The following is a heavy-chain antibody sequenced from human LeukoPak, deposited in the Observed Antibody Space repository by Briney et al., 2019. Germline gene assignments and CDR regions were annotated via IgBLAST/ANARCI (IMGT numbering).Heavy chain of an antibody. CDR2: IFASGSTT. CDR3: ARHQPSMRGHGFDI. CDR1: GFTFSGYA. Sequence: GGSLRLSCAASGFTFSGYAMNWVRQAPGKGLEWVSLIFASGSTTKYADSVKGRFTISRDNAKNTLYLQMNSLRAEDTAVYYCARHQPSMRGHGFDIWGQGTTVTVSS. D-gene: IGHD2-2*01. V-gene: IGHV3-23*05. J-gene: IGHJ3*02.